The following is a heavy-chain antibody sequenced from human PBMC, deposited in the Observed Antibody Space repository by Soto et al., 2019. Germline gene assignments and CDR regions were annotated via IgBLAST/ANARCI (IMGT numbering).Heavy chain of an antibody. CDR2: ISGSGGST. CDR1: GFTFSSYA. J-gene: IGHJ4*02. CDR3: EKDRMDIVVVVAAGFDY. Sequence: GGSLRLSCAASGFTFSSYAMSWVRQAPGKGLEWVSAISGSGGSTYYADSVKGRFTISRDNSKNTLYLQMNSLRAEDTDVYYCEKDRMDIVVVVAAGFDYWGQGTLVTVSS. V-gene: IGHV3-23*01. D-gene: IGHD2-15*01.